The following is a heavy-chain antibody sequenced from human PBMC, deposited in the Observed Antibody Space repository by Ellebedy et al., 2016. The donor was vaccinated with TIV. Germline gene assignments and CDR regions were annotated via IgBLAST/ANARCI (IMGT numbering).Heavy chain of an antibody. CDR1: GFTVSYTY. J-gene: IGHJ3*02. CDR3: ARRITGTYGDDALDI. Sequence: GGSLRLSCAASGFTVSYTYMSWVRQAPGKGLEWVSVLHTGGDTYYADSVKGRFTISRDSSKNTLYLQMNSLRAEDTAVYYCARRITGTYGDDALDIWGQGTMVTVSS. V-gene: IGHV3-53*01. CDR2: LHTGGDT. D-gene: IGHD1-20*01.